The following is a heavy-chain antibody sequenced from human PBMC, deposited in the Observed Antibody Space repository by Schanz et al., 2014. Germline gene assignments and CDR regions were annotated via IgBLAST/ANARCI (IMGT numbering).Heavy chain of an antibody. CDR3: AKGMGYCSGGTCYDYYYYGLDV. CDR1: GFAFSSYS. CDR2: ISSSGSYI. Sequence: QLVGSGGGLIQPGGSLRLSCTASGFAFSSYSMNWVRQAPGKGLEWVSYISSSGSYIHYADSVKGRFTISRDNAKNTLYLQMNSLRAEDTAVYYCAKGMGYCSGGTCYDYYYYGLDVWGQGTTVTVSS. J-gene: IGHJ6*02. D-gene: IGHD2-15*01. V-gene: IGHV3-21*05.